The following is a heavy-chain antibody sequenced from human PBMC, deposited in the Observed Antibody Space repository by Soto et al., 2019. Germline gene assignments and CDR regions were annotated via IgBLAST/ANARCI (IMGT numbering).Heavy chain of an antibody. CDR1: VYSFTSYW. CDR2: IDPSDSYT. V-gene: IGHV5-10-1*01. CDR3: ARQEPSWGWFDP. Sequence: PGESLKISCKGSVYSFTSYWISWVRQMPGKGLEWMGRIDPSDSYTNYSPSFQGHVTISADKSISTAYLQWSSLKASDTAMYYCARQEPSWGWFDPWGQGTLVTVSS. D-gene: IGHD1-1*01. J-gene: IGHJ5*02.